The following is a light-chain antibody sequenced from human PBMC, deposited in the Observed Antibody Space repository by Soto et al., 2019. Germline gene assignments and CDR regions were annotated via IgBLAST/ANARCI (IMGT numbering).Light chain of an antibody. CDR2: EVS. J-gene: IGLJ2*01. V-gene: IGLV2-14*01. Sequence: QSALTQPASVSGSPGQSITISCTGTSSDIGGYNFVSWYQQHPGKAPKLMIYEVSNRPSGISNRFSGSKSGNTASLTISGLQAEDEAHYYCSSYTSSNTLLFGGGTKVTVL. CDR1: SSDIGGYNF. CDR3: SSYTSSNTLL.